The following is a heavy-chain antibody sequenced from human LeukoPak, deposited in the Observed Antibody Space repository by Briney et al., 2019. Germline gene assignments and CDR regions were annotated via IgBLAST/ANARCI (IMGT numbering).Heavy chain of an antibody. CDR3: ARDGYGSGSSDY. V-gene: IGHV3-13*01. D-gene: IGHD3-10*01. CDR1: GFTFSSYA. CDR2: ITSAGDT. Sequence: GGSLRLSCAASGFTFSSYAMHWVRQPPGKGLEWVSTITSAGDTYSPDSVKGRFTVFRENAKNSLYLQMNSLRAGDTAVYYCARDGYGSGSSDYWGQGTLVTVSS. J-gene: IGHJ4*02.